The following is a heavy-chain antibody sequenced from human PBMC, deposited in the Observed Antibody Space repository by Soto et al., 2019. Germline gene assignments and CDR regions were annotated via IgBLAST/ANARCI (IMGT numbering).Heavy chain of an antibody. V-gene: IGHV4-31*03. D-gene: IGHD4-4*01. CDR1: GGSISSGGDY. Sequence: PSETLSLTCTVSGGSISSGGDYWSWIRQHPGKGLEWIGYIYYSGSTYYNPSLKSRVTISVDTSKNQFSLKLSSVTAADTAVYYCARAAGVPYSNYVLIGWFDPWGQGTLVTVSS. J-gene: IGHJ5*02. CDR2: IYYSGST. CDR3: ARAAGVPYSNYVLIGWFDP.